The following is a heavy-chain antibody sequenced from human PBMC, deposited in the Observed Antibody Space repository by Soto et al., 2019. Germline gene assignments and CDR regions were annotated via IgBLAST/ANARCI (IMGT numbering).Heavy chain of an antibody. CDR2: IGAIVYNHAT. Sequence: QLQVVQSEVEVKRPGASVRISCKASGFTLDNHAMTWVRQAPGKGLEWMGWIGAIVYNHATNYARKFQGRLTMARDTSPKTVYMDLSSLRSDDTAVYYCARGTKGAGGWYFDIWGRGTLVVVSS. CDR3: ARGTKGAGGWYFDI. J-gene: IGHJ2*01. D-gene: IGHD1-26*01. V-gene: IGHV1-18*01. CDR1: GFTLDNHA.